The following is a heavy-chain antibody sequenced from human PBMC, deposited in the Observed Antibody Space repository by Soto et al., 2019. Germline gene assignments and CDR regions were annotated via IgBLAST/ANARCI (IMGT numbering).Heavy chain of an antibody. J-gene: IGHJ4*02. Sequence: GSLRLSCAASGFTFSSYWMSWVRQAPGKGLEWVANIKQDGSEKYYVDSVKGRFTISRDNAKNSLYLQMNSLRAEDTAVYYCARVGVTQWSYYFDYWGQGTLVTVSS. CDR3: ARVGVTQWSYYFDY. CDR2: IKQDGSEK. V-gene: IGHV3-7*01. CDR1: GFTFSSYW. D-gene: IGHD2-21*02.